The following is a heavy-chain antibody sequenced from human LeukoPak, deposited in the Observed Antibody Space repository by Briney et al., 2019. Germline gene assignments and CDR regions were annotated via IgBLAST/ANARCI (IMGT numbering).Heavy chain of an antibody. V-gene: IGHV3-23*01. CDR3: AKDLYGGPGY. CDR2: ISGSGGST. D-gene: IGHD4-23*01. CDR1: GFTFSNAW. J-gene: IGHJ4*02. Sequence: PGGSLRLSCAASGFTFSNAWMSWVRQAPGKGLEWVSAISGSGGSTYYADSVKGRFTISRDNSKNTLYLQMNSLRAEHTAVYYCAKDLYGGPGYWGQGTLVTVSS.